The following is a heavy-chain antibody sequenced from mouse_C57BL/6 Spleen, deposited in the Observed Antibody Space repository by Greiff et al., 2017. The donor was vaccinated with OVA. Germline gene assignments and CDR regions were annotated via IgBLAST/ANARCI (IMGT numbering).Heavy chain of an antibody. CDR3: ARHVTGTYYAMDY. Sequence: VQLQQSGPGLVAPSQSLSITCTVSGFSLTSYGVHWVRQPPGKGLEWLVVIWSDGSTTYNSALKSRLSISKDNSKSQVFLKMNSLQTDDTAMYYCARHVTGTYYAMDYWGQGTSVTVSS. J-gene: IGHJ4*01. CDR2: IWSDGST. V-gene: IGHV2-6-1*01. D-gene: IGHD4-1*01. CDR1: GFSLTSYG.